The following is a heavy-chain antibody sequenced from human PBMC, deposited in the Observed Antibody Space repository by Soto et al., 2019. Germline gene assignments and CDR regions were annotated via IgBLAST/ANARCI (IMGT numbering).Heavy chain of an antibody. D-gene: IGHD6-13*01. CDR1: GGTSSSYT. J-gene: IGHJ4*02. CDR2: IVPIFGMK. Sequence: QVQLVQSGAEVKPPGSSVKVSCKASGGTSSSYTISWVRQAPGQGLEWMGGIVPIFGMKNYAQKFQDRLTITADTSTSTAYMELSSLRSEDMALYYCSTRGGQEQPFVDYWGQGTLVTVSS. CDR3: STRGGQEQPFVDY. V-gene: IGHV1-69*17.